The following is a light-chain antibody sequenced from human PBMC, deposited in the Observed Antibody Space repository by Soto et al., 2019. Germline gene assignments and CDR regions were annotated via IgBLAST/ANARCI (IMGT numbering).Light chain of an antibody. Sequence: EIVMTQSPATLSVSPGERATLSCRASQSVSSNLAWYQQKPGQAPRLLIYGASTRATGIPARFSGSGSGTEFTLTISSLQSEDVAVYYCQQYNNWPLTFGGGIKVEIK. V-gene: IGKV3-15*01. J-gene: IGKJ4*01. CDR1: QSVSSN. CDR3: QQYNNWPLT. CDR2: GAS.